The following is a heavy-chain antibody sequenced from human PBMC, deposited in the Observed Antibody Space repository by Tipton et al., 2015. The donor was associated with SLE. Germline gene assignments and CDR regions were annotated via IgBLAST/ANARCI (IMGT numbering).Heavy chain of an antibody. CDR3: ARPGIAAAGTDDHDAFDI. V-gene: IGHV1-18*01. J-gene: IGHJ3*02. Sequence: QSGAEVKMPGASVKVSCKASGYTFTTYGISWVRQAPGQGLEWMGWISAYNGNTNYAQKLQGRVTMTTDTSTSTAYMELRSLRSDDTAMYYCARPGIAAAGTDDHDAFDIWGQGTMVTVSS. D-gene: IGHD6-13*01. CDR1: GYTFTTYG. CDR2: ISAYNGNT.